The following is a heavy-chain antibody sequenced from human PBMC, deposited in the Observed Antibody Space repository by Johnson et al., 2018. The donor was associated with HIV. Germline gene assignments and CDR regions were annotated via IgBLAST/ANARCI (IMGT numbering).Heavy chain of an antibody. CDR3: ARVSGLTCGAFDI. Sequence: MMLVESGGGLVQPGGSLRLSCAASGFTFSSYDMHWVRQATGKGLEWVSAIGTAGDTYYPGSVKGRFTISRANAKNSLYLQMNSLRAGDTAVYYCARVSGLTCGAFDIWVQGTMVTVSS. J-gene: IGHJ3*02. V-gene: IGHV3-13*01. D-gene: IGHD3-22*01. CDR1: GFTFSSYD. CDR2: IGTAGDT.